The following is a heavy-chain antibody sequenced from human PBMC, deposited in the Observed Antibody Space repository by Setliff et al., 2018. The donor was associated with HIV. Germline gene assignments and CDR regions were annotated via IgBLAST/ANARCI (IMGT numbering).Heavy chain of an antibody. V-gene: IGHV4-39*07. Sequence: SETLSLTCTVSGGSVSSGGYYWNWIRQRPGKGLEWIASIYHNGNTYYNPSLKSRVTMSVDTSKNQFSLKLSSVTAADTAVYYCATSLITVPPDAFDIWGQGTMVTVSS. CDR1: GGSVSSGGYY. CDR3: ATSLITVPPDAFDI. D-gene: IGHD4-4*01. CDR2: IYHNGNT. J-gene: IGHJ3*02.